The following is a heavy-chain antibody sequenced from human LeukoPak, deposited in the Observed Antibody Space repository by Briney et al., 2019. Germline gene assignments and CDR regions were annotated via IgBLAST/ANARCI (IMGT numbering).Heavy chain of an antibody. D-gene: IGHD3-3*01. CDR2: ISDSGGAI. Sequence: GGSLRLSCAASGSTFSSYAMNWVRQAPGKGLEWVSYISDSGGAIYYADSVKGRFTISRDNAKNSLYLQMNSLRAEDTAVYYCARPPSITNPYYGMDVWGQGTTVTVSS. V-gene: IGHV3-48*03. CDR1: GSTFSSYA. CDR3: ARPPSITNPYYGMDV. J-gene: IGHJ6*02.